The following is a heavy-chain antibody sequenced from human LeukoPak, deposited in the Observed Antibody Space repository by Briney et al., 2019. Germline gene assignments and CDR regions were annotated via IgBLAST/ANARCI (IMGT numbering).Heavy chain of an antibody. J-gene: IGHJ5*02. D-gene: IGHD5-18*01. CDR3: ARKRGYSYGRHTWFDP. V-gene: IGHV4-61*10. Sequence: SETLSLTCTVSGGSINSGNYYWSWIRQPAGKGLEWIGYIYYSGSTNYNPSLKSRVTISVDTSKNQFSLKLSSVTAADTAVYYCARKRGYSYGRHTWFDPWGQGTLVTVSS. CDR2: IYYSGST. CDR1: GGSINSGNYY.